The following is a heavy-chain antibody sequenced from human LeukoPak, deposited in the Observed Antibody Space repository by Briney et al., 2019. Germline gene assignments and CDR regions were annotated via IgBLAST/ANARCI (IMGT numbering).Heavy chain of an antibody. CDR3: ARPIAGAGTDLGY. V-gene: IGHV5-51*01. J-gene: IGHJ4*02. Sequence: GESLRISCKASGYSFTTYWISWVRQMPGKGLEWMGIIYTGDSDTRYSPSFQGQVTISVDKSISTAYLQWRSLKASDTAIYYCARPIAGAGTDLGYWGQGTLVTVSS. CDR1: GYSFTTYW. CDR2: IYTGDSDT. D-gene: IGHD6-13*01.